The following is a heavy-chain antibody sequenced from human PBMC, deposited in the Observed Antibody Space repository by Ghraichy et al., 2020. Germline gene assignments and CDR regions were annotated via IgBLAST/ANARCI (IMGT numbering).Heavy chain of an antibody. J-gene: IGHJ4*02. CDR2: IRYDGSNK. CDR3: AKGRWAGGELELPY. D-gene: IGHD1-7*01. Sequence: GESLNISCAASGFTFSSYGMHWVRQAPGKGLEWVAFIRYDGSNKYYADSVKGRFTISRDNSKNTLYLQMNSLRAEDTAVYYCAKGRWAGGELELPYWGQGTLVTVSS. V-gene: IGHV3-30*02. CDR1: GFTFSSYG.